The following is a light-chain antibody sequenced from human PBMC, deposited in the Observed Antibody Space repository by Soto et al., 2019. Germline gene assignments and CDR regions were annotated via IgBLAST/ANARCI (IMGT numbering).Light chain of an antibody. J-gene: IGLJ1*01. Sequence: QSALTQPASVSGSPGQSITISCTGTSTYNYVSWYQQHPGKAPKLMIFEVSNRPSGVSNRFSGSKSGNTASLTISGLQAEDEADYYCTSYRTSSTGYVFGTGTQLTVL. CDR1: STYNY. CDR3: TSYRTSSTGYV. V-gene: IGLV2-14*01. CDR2: EVS.